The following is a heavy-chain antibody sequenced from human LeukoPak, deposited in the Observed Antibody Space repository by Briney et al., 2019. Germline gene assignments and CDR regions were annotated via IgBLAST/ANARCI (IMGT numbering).Heavy chain of an antibody. D-gene: IGHD3-16*01. CDR1: GFTFSSYA. CDR3: AKDREKLVLWTFEI. CDR2: ISGSGGST. V-gene: IGHV3-23*01. Sequence: PGGSLRLSSAASGFTFSSYAMSWVRQAPGKGLEWVSAISGSGGSTYYADSVKGRFTISRDNSTNTLYLQMNSLRAEDTAVYYCAKDREKLVLWTFEIWGQGTLVTVSS. J-gene: IGHJ4*02.